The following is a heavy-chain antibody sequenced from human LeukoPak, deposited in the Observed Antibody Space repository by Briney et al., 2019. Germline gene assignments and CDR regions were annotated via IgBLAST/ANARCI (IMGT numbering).Heavy chain of an antibody. V-gene: IGHV4-4*02. CDR2: IYHSGST. CDR3: ARCRLGTYDY. Sequence: SETLSLTCAVSGGSISTSNRWSWVRQPPGKGLEWIGEIYHSGSTYYNPSLKSRVTVSVDTSKNQFSLKLSSVTAADTAVYYCARCRLGTYDYWGQGTLVTVSS. J-gene: IGHJ4*02. CDR1: GGSISTSNR. D-gene: IGHD1-1*01.